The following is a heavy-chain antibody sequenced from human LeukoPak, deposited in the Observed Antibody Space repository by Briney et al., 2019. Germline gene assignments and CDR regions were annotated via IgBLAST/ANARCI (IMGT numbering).Heavy chain of an antibody. D-gene: IGHD3-3*01. CDR3: AKDRGNYDFWSGHSSVAFDI. Sequence: GGSLRLACAASGFTFDDYAMDWVRQAPGKGLEWVSGISWNSGSIGYADSVKGRFTISRDNAKNSLYLQMNSLRAEDTALYYCAKDRGNYDFWSGHSSVAFDIWGQGTMVTVSS. V-gene: IGHV3-9*01. CDR1: GFTFDDYA. J-gene: IGHJ3*02. CDR2: ISWNSGSI.